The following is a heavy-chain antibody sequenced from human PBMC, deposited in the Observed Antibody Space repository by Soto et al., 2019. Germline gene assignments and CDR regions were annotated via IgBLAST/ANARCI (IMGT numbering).Heavy chain of an antibody. CDR1: GYSISSGYY. CDR2: IYHSGST. Sequence: SETLSLTCAVSGYSISSGYYWGWIRQPPGKGLEWIGSIYHSGSTYYNPSLKSRVTISVDTSKNQFSLKLSSVTAADTAVYYCARDRIGHSLMDVWGQGTTVTVS. J-gene: IGHJ6*02. V-gene: IGHV4-38-2*02. CDR3: ARDRIGHSLMDV. D-gene: IGHD2-15*01.